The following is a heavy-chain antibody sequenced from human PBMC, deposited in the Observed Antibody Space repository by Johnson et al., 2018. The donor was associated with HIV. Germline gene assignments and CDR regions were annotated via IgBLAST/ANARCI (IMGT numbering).Heavy chain of an antibody. CDR2: LSGSGGST. Sequence: VQLVESGGGLVKPGGSLRLSCAASGFTFSSYAMSWVRQAPGKGLEWVSALSGSGGSTYYADSVKGRLTISRDSSKNTLYLQMNILRAEATAVYYCARACRDGYTCDAFDIWGQGTMVTVSS. CDR3: ARACRDGYTCDAFDI. D-gene: IGHD5-24*01. CDR1: GFTFSSYA. V-gene: IGHV3-23*04. J-gene: IGHJ3*02.